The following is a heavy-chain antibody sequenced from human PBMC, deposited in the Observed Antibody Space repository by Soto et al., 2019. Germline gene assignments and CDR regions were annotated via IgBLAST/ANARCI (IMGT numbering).Heavy chain of an antibody. J-gene: IGHJ6*02. V-gene: IGHV3-33*01. CDR3: VRAAGDSGTDYVYYYGMDV. D-gene: IGHD5-12*01. CDR2: VWYDGGNK. CDR1: GFTFSSYG. Sequence: QVQLVESGGGVVQPGRSLRLSCAASGFTFSSYGMHWVRQAPGKGLEWVALVWYDGGNKYYADSVKGRFTISRDNSKNSLYLQMNSLGDEGPAVYVCVRAAGDSGTDYVYYYGMDVWGQGTTVTVSS.